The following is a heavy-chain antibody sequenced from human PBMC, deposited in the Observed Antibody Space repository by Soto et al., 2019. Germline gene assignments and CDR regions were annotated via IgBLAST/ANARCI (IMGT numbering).Heavy chain of an antibody. CDR1: RFTFSNYG. CDR2: ISYDGSNK. J-gene: IGHJ4*02. Sequence: QVQLVESGGGVVQPGRSLRLSCAASRFTFSNYGMHWVRQTPGKGLEWVAVISYDGSNKYYADSVKGRFTISRDNSKNTLYLQVNSLRAEDTAVYYGGKGGYHYFDYWGQGTLVTVSS. V-gene: IGHV3-30*18. D-gene: IGHD5-12*01. CDR3: GKGGYHYFDY.